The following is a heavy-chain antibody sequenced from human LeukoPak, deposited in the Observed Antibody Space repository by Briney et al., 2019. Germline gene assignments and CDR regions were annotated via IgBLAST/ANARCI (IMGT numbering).Heavy chain of an antibody. V-gene: IGHV3-15*01. CDR1: GFTFSNAW. J-gene: IGHJ4*02. D-gene: IGHD7-27*01. CDR3: TTGNWGSFSY. CDR2: IKSKTDGGTT. Sequence: GGSLRLSCAASGFTFSNAWMNWVRQAPGKGLEWVGRIKSKTDGGTTDYAAPVKGRFTISRDDSRHALYLQVNSLKTEDTAVYYCTTGNWGSFSYWGQGTLVTVSS.